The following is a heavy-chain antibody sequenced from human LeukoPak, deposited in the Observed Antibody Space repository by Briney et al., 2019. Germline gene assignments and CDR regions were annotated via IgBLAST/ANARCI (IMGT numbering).Heavy chain of an antibody. J-gene: IGHJ4*02. CDR1: GFTFSRYG. Sequence: GGSLRLSCAASGFTFSRYGMHWVRQAPGKGLEWVAVIWYDGSNKYYADSVKGRFTISRDNSKNTLFLQMNSLRAEDTAVYYCAKPPEVGATVGYFDYWGQGTLVTVSS. V-gene: IGHV3-30*02. CDR3: AKPPEVGATVGYFDY. D-gene: IGHD1-26*01. CDR2: IWYDGSNK.